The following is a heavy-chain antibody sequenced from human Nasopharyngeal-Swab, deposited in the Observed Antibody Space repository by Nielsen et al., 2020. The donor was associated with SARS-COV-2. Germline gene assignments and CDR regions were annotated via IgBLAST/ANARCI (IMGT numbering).Heavy chain of an antibody. Sequence: GESLKISCAATGFIFSSYELNWVRQAPGTGLEWVSYISESGSVISYADSVEGRFTISRDNAKDSLYLHINSLRAEDTAVYYCARDSGPGTTGNAFDIWGQGTKVTVSS. D-gene: IGHD1-1*01. CDR3: ARDSGPGTTGNAFDI. CDR1: GFIFSSYE. CDR2: ISESGSVI. J-gene: IGHJ3*02. V-gene: IGHV3-48*03.